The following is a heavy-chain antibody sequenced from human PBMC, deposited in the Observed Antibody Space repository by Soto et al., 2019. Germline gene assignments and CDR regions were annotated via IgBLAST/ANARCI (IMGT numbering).Heavy chain of an antibody. CDR1: GFTFSSYW. V-gene: IGHV3-74*01. CDR2: INSDGSST. J-gene: IGHJ6*03. CDR3: ASHELNYYYYYMDV. D-gene: IGHD1-26*01. Sequence: PGGSLSLSCAASGFTFSSYWMHWVRQAPGKGLVWVSRINSDGSSTIYADSVKGRFTISRDNAKNTLYLQMTSLRAEDTAVYYCASHELNYYYYYMDVWGKGTTVTVSS.